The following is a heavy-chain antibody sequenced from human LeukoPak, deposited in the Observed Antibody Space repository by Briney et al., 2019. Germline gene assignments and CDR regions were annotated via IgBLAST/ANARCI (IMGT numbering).Heavy chain of an antibody. D-gene: IGHD2-15*01. CDR3: ARDKDRDATYYYYMDV. CDR2: IYYSGST. V-gene: IGHV4-31*03. Sequence: PSETLSLTCTVSGDSISSGGYYWSWIRQHPRKGLEWIGYIYYSGSTYYNPSLKSRVTISVDTSKNQFSLKLSSVTAADTAVYYCARDKDRDATYYYYMDVWGKGTTVTVSS. CDR1: GDSISSGGYY. J-gene: IGHJ6*03.